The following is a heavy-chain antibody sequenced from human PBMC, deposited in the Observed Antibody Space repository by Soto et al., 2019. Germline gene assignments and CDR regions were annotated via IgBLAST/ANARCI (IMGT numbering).Heavy chain of an antibody. D-gene: IGHD3-10*01. CDR3: VRGITMVRGAPSGYGMDV. CDR1: GYTFTSYG. CDR2: ISAYNGNT. V-gene: IGHV1-18*04. J-gene: IGHJ6*02. Sequence: QVKLVQSGAEVKKPGASVKVSCKASGYTFTSYGISWVRKAPGQGLEWMGWISAYNGNTNYAQKLQGRVTMTTDTSTSTAYMELRSLRSDDTAVYYCVRGITMVRGAPSGYGMDVWGQGTTVTVSS.